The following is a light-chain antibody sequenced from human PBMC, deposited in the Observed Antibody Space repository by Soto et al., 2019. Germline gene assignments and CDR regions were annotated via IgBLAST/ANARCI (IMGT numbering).Light chain of an antibody. CDR1: SSDVGSYNY. Sequence: QSALAQPASVSGSPGQSITISCTGTSSDVGSYNYVSWYQHHPGKAPKLMISEVSNRPSGISNRFSGSKSGNTASLTISGLQAEDEADYYCSSYAGPSTPIYVFGTGTKVTLL. CDR3: SSYAGPSTPIYV. V-gene: IGLV2-14*01. J-gene: IGLJ1*01. CDR2: EVS.